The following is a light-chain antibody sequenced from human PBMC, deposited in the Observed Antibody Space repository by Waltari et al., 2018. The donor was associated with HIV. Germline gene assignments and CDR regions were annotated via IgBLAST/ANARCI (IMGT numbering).Light chain of an antibody. V-gene: IGLV3-1*01. Sequence: SYELTQPPSVSVSPGQTASITCSGSKLGDKYASWYPPKPGQSPVLVIYQDTNRASGIPERFSGSNSGNTATLTISGTQATDDADYYCQAWDIITAGVVFGGGTKLTVL. CDR1: KLGDKY. CDR3: QAWDIITAGVV. J-gene: IGLJ2*01. CDR2: QDT.